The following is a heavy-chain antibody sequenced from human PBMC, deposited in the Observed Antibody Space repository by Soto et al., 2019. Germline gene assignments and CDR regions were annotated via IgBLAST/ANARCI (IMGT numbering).Heavy chain of an antibody. Sequence: PVGSLRLSCAASGFTFSSYGMHWVRQAPGKGLEWVTLISYDGGNKYYADSVKGRFSISRDNSRNTLYLQMNSLRPEDAAVYYCVKSLGFCSSSSCSRDYYHYYGMDVWGQGTTVTVSS. J-gene: IGHJ6*02. V-gene: IGHV3-30*18. CDR3: VKSLGFCSSSSCSRDYYHYYGMDV. CDR2: ISYDGGNK. D-gene: IGHD2-2*01. CDR1: GFTFSSYG.